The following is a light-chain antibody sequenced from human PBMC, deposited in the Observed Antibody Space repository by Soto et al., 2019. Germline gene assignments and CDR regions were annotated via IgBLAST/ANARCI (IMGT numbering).Light chain of an antibody. J-gene: IGLJ1*01. CDR2: EVT. V-gene: IGLV2-23*02. CDR1: NSDIGNYNI. CDR3: CSYAGSNVFV. Sequence: QSALTQPASVSGSPGQSITISCTGSNSDIGNYNIVSWYQQHPDKAPQLIIYEVTKRPSGVSNRFSGSKSGNTASLTISGLQAEDEGDYHCCSYAGSNVFVCGTGTKLTVL.